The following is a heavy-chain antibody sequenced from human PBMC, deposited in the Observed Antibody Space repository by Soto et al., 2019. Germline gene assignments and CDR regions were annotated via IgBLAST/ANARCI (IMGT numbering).Heavy chain of an antibody. V-gene: IGHV4-39*01. D-gene: IGHD6-13*01. Sequence: QLQLQESGPGLVKPSETLYLTCTVSGGSISSSSYYWGWIRQPPGKGLEWIGSIYYSGSTYYNPSLRSRVTISVDTSKNQFPLKLSSVAAADSAVYYCAGPTAAGDYWGQGTLVTVSS. CDR3: AGPTAAGDY. J-gene: IGHJ4*02. CDR2: IYYSGST. CDR1: GGSISSSSYY.